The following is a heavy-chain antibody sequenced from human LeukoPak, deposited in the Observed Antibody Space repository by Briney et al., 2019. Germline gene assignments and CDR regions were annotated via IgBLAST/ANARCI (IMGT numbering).Heavy chain of an antibody. CDR1: GGSISSGSYY. V-gene: IGHV4-61*02. J-gene: IGHJ3*02. CDR2: IYTSGST. Sequence: PSQTLSLTCTVSGGSISSGSYYWSWIRQPAGKGLEWIGRIYTSGSTNYNPSLKSRVTISVDTSKNQFSLKLSSVTAADTAVYYCARVLMVRGVIITSVRAFDIWGLGTMVTVSS. D-gene: IGHD3-10*01. CDR3: ARVLMVRGVIITSVRAFDI.